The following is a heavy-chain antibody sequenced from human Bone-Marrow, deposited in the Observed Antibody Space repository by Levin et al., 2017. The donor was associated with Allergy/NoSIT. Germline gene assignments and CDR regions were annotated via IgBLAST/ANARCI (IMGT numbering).Heavy chain of an antibody. CDR3: ARHDRWGDFEPLFDP. J-gene: IGHJ5*02. V-gene: IGHV4-39*01. Sequence: SQTLSLTCSVSGGSITSSSHYWGWIRQPPGGGLEWIGSIYDSGRTYYNPSLRSRVTISVDTSKTQFSLTLTSVTAADTAVYYCARHDRWGDFEPLFDPWGQGTLVTVSS. D-gene: IGHD3-9*01. CDR2: IYDSGRT. CDR1: GGSITSSSHY.